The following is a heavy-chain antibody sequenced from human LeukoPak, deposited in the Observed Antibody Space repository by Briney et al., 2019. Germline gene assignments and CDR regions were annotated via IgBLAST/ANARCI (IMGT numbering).Heavy chain of an antibody. J-gene: IGHJ4*02. CDR2: ISSSSSYI. CDR3: AREGSWGYGGNADY. V-gene: IGHV3-21*01. D-gene: IGHD4-23*01. Sequence: GGSLRLSCAASGFTFSSYSMNWVRQAPGKGLEWVSSISSSSSYIYYADSVKGRFTISRDNAKNSLYLQMNSLRAEDTAVYYCAREGSWGYGGNADYWGQGTLVTVSS. CDR1: GFTFSSYS.